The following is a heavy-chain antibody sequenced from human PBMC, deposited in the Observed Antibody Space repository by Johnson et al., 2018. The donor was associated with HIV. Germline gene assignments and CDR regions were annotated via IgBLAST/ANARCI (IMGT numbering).Heavy chain of an antibody. J-gene: IGHJ3*02. D-gene: IGHD6-13*01. V-gene: IGHV3-30*14. CDR2: ISYDGSNK. CDR3: ARDKSKVTSAPDQEAFDI. CDR1: GFTFISYS. Sequence: QVQLVESGGGVVQPGRSLRLSCAASGFTFISYSMHWVRQAPGKGPEWVAVISYDGSNKYYADSVKGRFTISRDNSKNTLYLQMNSLRAEDTAIYFCARDKSKVTSAPDQEAFDIWGQGTMVTVSS.